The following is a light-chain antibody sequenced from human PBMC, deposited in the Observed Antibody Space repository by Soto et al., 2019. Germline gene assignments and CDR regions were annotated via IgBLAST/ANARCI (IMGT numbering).Light chain of an antibody. V-gene: IGLV2-23*01. CDR2: EGS. CDR3: CTFGGGNNLG. CDR1: SNYVGSYNL. J-gene: IGLJ2*01. Sequence: QSVLTQPASVSGSPGQSITISCTGTSNYVGSYNLVSWYQQNPGKAPKLIIYEGSKRPSGVSDRFSGSKSGNTASLTISGLQAEDEADYYCCTFGGGNNLGFGGGTQLTVL.